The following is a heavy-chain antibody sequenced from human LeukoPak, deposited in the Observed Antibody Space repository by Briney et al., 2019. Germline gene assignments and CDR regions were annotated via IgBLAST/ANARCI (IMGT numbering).Heavy chain of an antibody. Sequence: GGSLRLSCAASGFTFSAYYMSWIRQAPGKGLEWVSCISTSSTNIYYADSVKGRFTISRDNAKDSLYLQMNSLTVEDMAVYYCVRERFHGSGAPKFDYWGQGTLVTVPS. CDR1: GFTFSAYY. CDR2: ISTSSTNI. CDR3: VRERFHGSGAPKFDY. D-gene: IGHD3-10*01. V-gene: IGHV3-11*04. J-gene: IGHJ4*02.